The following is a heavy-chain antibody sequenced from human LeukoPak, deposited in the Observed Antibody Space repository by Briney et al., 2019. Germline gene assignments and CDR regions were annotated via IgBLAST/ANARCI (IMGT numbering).Heavy chain of an antibody. CDR3: ARPANYDYVWGSFDY. J-gene: IGHJ4*02. CDR2: IYPGDSDT. D-gene: IGHD3-16*01. Sequence: GESLKISCKGSGYSFTSYWIGWVRQMPGKGLEWMGIIYPGDSDTRYSPSFQGQVTISADKSISTAYLQWSSLKASDTAMCYCARPANYDYVWGSFDYWGQGTLVTVSS. CDR1: GYSFTSYW. V-gene: IGHV5-51*01.